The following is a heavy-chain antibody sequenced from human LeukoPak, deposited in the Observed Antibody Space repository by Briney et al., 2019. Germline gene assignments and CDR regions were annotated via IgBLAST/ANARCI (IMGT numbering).Heavy chain of an antibody. V-gene: IGHV4-59*01. J-gene: IGHJ3*02. CDR1: GGSISSYY. Sequence: PSETLSLTYTVSGGSISSYYWSWIRQPPGKGLEWIGYIYYSGSTNYNPSLKSRVTISVDTSKNQFSLKLSSVTAADTAVYYCARAPRKTYYDSSGYQKRTDAFDIWGQGTMVTVSS. D-gene: IGHD3-22*01. CDR2: IYYSGST. CDR3: ARAPRKTYYDSSGYQKRTDAFDI.